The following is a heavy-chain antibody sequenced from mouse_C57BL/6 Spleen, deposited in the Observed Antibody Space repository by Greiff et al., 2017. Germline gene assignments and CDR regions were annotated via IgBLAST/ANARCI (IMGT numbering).Heavy chain of an antibody. V-gene: IGHV1-26*01. Sequence: VQLQQSGPELVKPGASVKISCKASGYTFTDYYMNWVKQSHGKSLEWIGDINPNNGGTSYNQKFKGKATLTVDKSSSTAYMELRSLTSEDSAVYYCARASMVTTTGFAYWGQGTLVTVSA. CDR3: ARASMVTTTGFAY. D-gene: IGHD2-2*01. J-gene: IGHJ3*01. CDR1: GYTFTDYY. CDR2: INPNNGGT.